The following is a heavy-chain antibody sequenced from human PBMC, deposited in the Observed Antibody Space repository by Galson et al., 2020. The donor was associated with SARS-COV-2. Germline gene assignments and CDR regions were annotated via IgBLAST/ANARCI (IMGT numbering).Heavy chain of an antibody. J-gene: IGHJ6*02. CDR3: ATSSVVPAAMLGYYYGMDV. V-gene: IGHV1-24*01. D-gene: IGHD2-2*01. CDR2: FDPEDGET. CDR1: GYTLTELS. Sequence: GESLKISCKVSGYTLTELSMHWVRQAPGKGLEWMGGFDPEDGETIYAQKFQGRVTMTEDTSTDTAYMELSSLRSEDTAVYYCATSSVVPAAMLGYYYGMDVWGQGTTVTVSS.